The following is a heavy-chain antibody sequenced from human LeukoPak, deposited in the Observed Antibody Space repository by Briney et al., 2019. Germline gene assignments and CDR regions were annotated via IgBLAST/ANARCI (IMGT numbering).Heavy chain of an antibody. Sequence: GGSLRLSCAASGFTFSSYGMHWVRQAPGKGLEWVAVIWYDGSNKYYADSVKGRFTISRDNSKNTLYLQMNSLRAEDTAVYYCAREFIAVAGTAFDIWGQGTMVTVSS. V-gene: IGHV3-33*01. CDR2: IWYDGSNK. CDR3: AREFIAVAGTAFDI. CDR1: GFTFSSYG. D-gene: IGHD6-19*01. J-gene: IGHJ3*02.